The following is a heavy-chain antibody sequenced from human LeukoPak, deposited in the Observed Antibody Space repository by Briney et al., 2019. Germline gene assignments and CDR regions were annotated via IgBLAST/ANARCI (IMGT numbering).Heavy chain of an antibody. CDR1: GGSFSGYY. CDR3: ARGNTVLLWFGVLDY. J-gene: IGHJ4*02. CDR2: INHSGST. V-gene: IGHV4-34*01. Sequence: SETLSLTCAVYGGSFSGYYWSWIRQPPGKGLEWIGEINHSGSTNYNPSLKSRVTISVDTSKNQFSLKLSSMTAADTAVYYCARGNTVLLWFGVLDYWGQGTLVTVSS. D-gene: IGHD3-10*01.